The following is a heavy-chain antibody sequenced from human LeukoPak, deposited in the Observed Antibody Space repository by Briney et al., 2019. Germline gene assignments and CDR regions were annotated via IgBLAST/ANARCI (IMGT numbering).Heavy chain of an antibody. CDR2: ISGSGGST. CDR1: GFTFSSYA. Sequence: GGSLRLSCAASGFTFSSYAMSWVRQAPGKGLEWVSAISGSGGSTYYADSVKGRFTISRDSSKNTLYLQMNSLRAEDTAVYYCAKERITIFGVVIRGAFDYWGQGTLVTVSS. CDR3: AKERITIFGVVIRGAFDY. V-gene: IGHV3-23*01. D-gene: IGHD3-3*01. J-gene: IGHJ4*02.